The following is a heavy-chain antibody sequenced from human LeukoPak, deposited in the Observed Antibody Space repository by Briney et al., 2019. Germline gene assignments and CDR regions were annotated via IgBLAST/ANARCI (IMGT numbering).Heavy chain of an antibody. V-gene: IGHV3-21*01. Sequence: PGGPLRLSCAASGFTSSSYSMNWVRQAPGKGLEWVSSISSSSSYIYYADSVKGRFTISRDNAKNSLYLQMNSLRAEDTAVYYCARAFTGYYDSSGYYSRDYWGQGILVTVSS. CDR1: GFTSSSYS. CDR3: ARAFTGYYDSSGYYSRDY. CDR2: ISSSSSYI. J-gene: IGHJ4*02. D-gene: IGHD3-22*01.